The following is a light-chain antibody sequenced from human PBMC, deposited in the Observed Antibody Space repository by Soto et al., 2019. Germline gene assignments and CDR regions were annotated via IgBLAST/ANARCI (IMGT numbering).Light chain of an antibody. Sequence: DIQMTQSPSTLSASVGDRVTMTFGASQSISSWLAWYQQKPGKAPKLLIYKASSLESGVPSRFSGSGSGTEFTLTISSLQPDDFATYYCQQYNSYSGTFGQGTKVDIK. J-gene: IGKJ1*01. CDR1: QSISSW. V-gene: IGKV1-5*03. CDR3: QQYNSYSGT. CDR2: KAS.